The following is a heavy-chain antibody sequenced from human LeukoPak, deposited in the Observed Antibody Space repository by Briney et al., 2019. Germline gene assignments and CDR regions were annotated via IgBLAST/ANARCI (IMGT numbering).Heavy chain of an antibody. Sequence: TSETLSLTCAVSGYSITSSSWWGWIRQPPGKGLEWIGYIYRSGTTYYNPSLQSRVTMSVDTSKNQFSLKLSSVTAVDTAVYYCARKENVYYYFDYWGQGTLVIVSS. D-gene: IGHD3-10*01. CDR1: GYSITSSSW. J-gene: IGHJ4*02. CDR2: IYRSGTT. CDR3: ARKENVYYYFDY. V-gene: IGHV4-28*01.